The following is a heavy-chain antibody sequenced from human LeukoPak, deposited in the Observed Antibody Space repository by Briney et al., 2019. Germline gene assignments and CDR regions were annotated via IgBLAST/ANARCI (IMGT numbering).Heavy chain of an antibody. Sequence: SETLFLTCSVSGGSITVYYCNWIRQSPGKGLEWIGSISYSGSTNYNPSLKSRVTISIDTSKNRFSLKVSSVIAADTAMYYCARGGSRSYTSSTLDYWGQGTLVTVSS. CDR2: ISYSGST. CDR3: ARGGSRSYTSSTLDY. J-gene: IGHJ4*02. D-gene: IGHD6-6*01. V-gene: IGHV4-59*12. CDR1: GGSITVYY.